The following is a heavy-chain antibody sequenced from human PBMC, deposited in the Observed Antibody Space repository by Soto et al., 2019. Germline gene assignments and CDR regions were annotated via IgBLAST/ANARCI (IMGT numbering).Heavy chain of an antibody. V-gene: IGHV4-34*01. D-gene: IGHD6-19*01. CDR2: INHSGST. J-gene: IGHJ6*02. CDR3: ARGGYSSGWRRIEHYYYGMDV. CDR1: GGSFSGYY. Sequence: PSETLSLTCAVYGGSFSGYYWSWIRQPPGKGLEWIGEINHSGSTNYNPSLKSRVTISVDTSKNQFSRKLSSVTAADTAVYYCARGGYSSGWRRIEHYYYGMDVWGQGTTVTVSS.